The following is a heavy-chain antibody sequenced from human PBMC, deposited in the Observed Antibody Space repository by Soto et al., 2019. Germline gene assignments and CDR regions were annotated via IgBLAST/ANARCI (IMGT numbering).Heavy chain of an antibody. CDR1: GFTFSSYW. Sequence: EVQLVESGGGLVQPGGSLRLSCAASGFTFSSYWMSWVRQAPGKGLEWVANIKQDGSEKYYVDSVKGRFTISRDNAQHALYVQMNGLRSEDTAVYYCSRVGDFWSGYGAFDIWVQGTMVTVSS. CDR2: IKQDGSEK. D-gene: IGHD3-3*01. CDR3: SRVGDFWSGYGAFDI. J-gene: IGHJ3*02. V-gene: IGHV3-7*04.